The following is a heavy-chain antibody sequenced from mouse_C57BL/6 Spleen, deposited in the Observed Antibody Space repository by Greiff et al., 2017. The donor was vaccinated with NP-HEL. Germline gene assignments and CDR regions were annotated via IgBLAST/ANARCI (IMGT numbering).Heavy chain of an antibody. D-gene: IGHD1-1*02. CDR3: ARTGDYFDY. CDR2: INPGSGGT. V-gene: IGHV1-54*01. CDR1: GYAFTNYL. J-gene: IGHJ2*01. Sequence: VMLVESGAELVRPGTSVKVSCKASGYAFTNYLIEWVKQRPGQGLEWIGVINPGSGGTNYNEKFKGKATLTADKSSSTAYMQLGSLTSEDSAVYFCARTGDYFDYWGQGTTLTVSS.